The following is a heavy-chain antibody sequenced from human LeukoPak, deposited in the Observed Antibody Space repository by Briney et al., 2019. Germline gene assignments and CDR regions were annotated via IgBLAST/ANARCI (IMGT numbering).Heavy chain of an antibody. J-gene: IGHJ3*02. CDR2: VDDRGNI. CDR1: GDSFSGYF. CDR3: ARKWVHNTLDI. Sequence: PSESLSLTCAVYGDSFSGYFWSWIRQSPAKGLEWFGEVDDRGNIFYNPSLKSRVTISADPAKNQFSLKVMSGTAADTAVYYCARKWVHNTLDIWGQGTTVTVSS. V-gene: IGHV4-34*01. D-gene: IGHD1-26*01.